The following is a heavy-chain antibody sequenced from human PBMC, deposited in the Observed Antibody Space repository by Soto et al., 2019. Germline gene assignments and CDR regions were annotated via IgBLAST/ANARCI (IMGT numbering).Heavy chain of an antibody. CDR2: IYYSGST. V-gene: IGHV4-39*01. D-gene: IGHD2-2*01. CDR3: ARLGLVVPAAMGWFDP. Sequence: QLQLQESGPGLVKPSETLSLTCTVSGGSISSSSYYWGWIRQPPGKGLEWIGSIYYSGSTYYNPSLKGRVTISVATSKNQFSLKLSSVTAADTAVYYCARLGLVVPAAMGWFDPWGQGTLVTVSS. CDR1: GGSISSSSYY. J-gene: IGHJ5*02.